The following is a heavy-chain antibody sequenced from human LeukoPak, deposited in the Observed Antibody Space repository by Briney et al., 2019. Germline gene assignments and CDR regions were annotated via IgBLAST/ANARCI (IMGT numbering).Heavy chain of an antibody. J-gene: IGHJ5*02. Sequence: SETLSLTCTVSGGSISSYYWSWIRQPPGKGLEWIGYIYYSGSTNYNPSLKSRVTISVDTSKNQFSLKLSSVTAADTAVYYCARLYPGGRLFDPWGQGTLVTVSS. CDR2: IYYSGST. CDR1: GGSISSYY. V-gene: IGHV4-59*08. CDR3: ARLYPGGRLFDP. D-gene: IGHD6-19*01.